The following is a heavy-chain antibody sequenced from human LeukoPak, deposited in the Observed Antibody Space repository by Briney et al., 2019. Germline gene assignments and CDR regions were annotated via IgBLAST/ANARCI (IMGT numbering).Heavy chain of an antibody. D-gene: IGHD3-10*01. Sequence: ASVKVSCKVSGYTLTELSMHWVRQAPGKGLEWMGGFDPEDGETIYAQKFQGRVTMTEDTSTDTAYMELSSLRSEDTAVYYCVTGLLTMVRPPEDAFDIWGQGTMVTVSS. CDR2: FDPEDGET. CDR1: GYTLTELS. J-gene: IGHJ3*02. CDR3: VTGLLTMVRPPEDAFDI. V-gene: IGHV1-24*01.